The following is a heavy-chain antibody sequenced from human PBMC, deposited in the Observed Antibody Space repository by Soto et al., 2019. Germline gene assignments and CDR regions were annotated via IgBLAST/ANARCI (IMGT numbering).Heavy chain of an antibody. CDR1: GGSFTGYY. CDR2: INPSGIT. V-gene: IGHV4-34*01. J-gene: IGHJ5*02. CDR3: ARSLFWFDP. Sequence: SETLSLTCAVYGGSFTGYYWTWIRQPPGKGLEWIGEINPSGITNYSPSLESRVTISVDTSKNQFSLKLSSVTAADTAVYYCARSLFWFDPWGQGTLVTVSS.